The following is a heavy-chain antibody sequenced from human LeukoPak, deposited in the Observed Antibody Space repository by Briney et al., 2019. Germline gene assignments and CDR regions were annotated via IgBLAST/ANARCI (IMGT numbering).Heavy chain of an antibody. V-gene: IGHV3-53*05. D-gene: IGHD1-26*01. CDR1: GFTVSSNY. J-gene: IGHJ4*02. CDR2: IYSGGST. CDR3: AKPSGSGVDY. Sequence: PGGSLRLSCAASGFTVSSNYMSWVRQAPGKGLEWVSVIYSGGSTYYADSVKGRFTITRDNYKNTVYLQMNSLRVEDMAVYYCAKPSGSGVDYWGRGTRVTVSS.